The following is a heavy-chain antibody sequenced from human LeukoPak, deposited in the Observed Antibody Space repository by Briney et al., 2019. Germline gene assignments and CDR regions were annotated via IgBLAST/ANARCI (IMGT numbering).Heavy chain of an antibody. CDR3: ARDGWAAAGTDAFDI. CDR2: IYYSGST. V-gene: IGHV4-39*02. J-gene: IGHJ3*02. Sequence: PSETLSLTCTVSGGSISSSSYYWGWIRQPPGKGLEWIGSIYYSGSTYYNPSLKSRVTISVDTSKNQFSLKLSSVTAADTAVYYCARDGWAAAGTDAFDIWGQGTMVTVSS. CDR1: GGSISSSSYY. D-gene: IGHD6-13*01.